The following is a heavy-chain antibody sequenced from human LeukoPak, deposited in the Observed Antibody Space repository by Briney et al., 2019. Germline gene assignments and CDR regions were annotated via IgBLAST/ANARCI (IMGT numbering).Heavy chain of an antibody. CDR3: ASSIAARVH. Sequence: SETLSLTCTVSGGSISSGDYYWTWIRQPPGKGLEWIGYFYDSASTYFNPSLKSRATISVDTSKNEFSLKLSSVTAADTAVYYCASSIAARVHWGQGTLVTVSS. CDR2: FYDSAST. D-gene: IGHD6-6*01. CDR1: GGSISSGDYY. J-gene: IGHJ4*02. V-gene: IGHV4-30-4*08.